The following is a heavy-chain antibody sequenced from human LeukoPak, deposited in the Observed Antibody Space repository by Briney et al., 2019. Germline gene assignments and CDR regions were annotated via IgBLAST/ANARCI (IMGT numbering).Heavy chain of an antibody. CDR1: GYSISSGYY. CDR2: IYHSGST. D-gene: IGHD2-2*01. V-gene: IGHV4-38-2*01. CDR3: ARACLYCSSTSPLGGYYMDV. J-gene: IGHJ6*03. Sequence: PSETLSLTCAVSGYSISSGYYWGWIRQPPGKGLEWIGSIYHSGSTYYNPSLKSRVTISVDTSKNQFSLKLSSVTAADTAAYYCARACLYCSSTSPLGGYYMDVWGRGTTVTVSS.